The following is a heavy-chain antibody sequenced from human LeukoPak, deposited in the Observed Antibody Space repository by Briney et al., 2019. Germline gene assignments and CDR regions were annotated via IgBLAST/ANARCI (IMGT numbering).Heavy chain of an antibody. D-gene: IGHD3-3*01. CDR3: ARGGTTFPFLFDY. V-gene: IGHV3-30-3*01. Sequence: GGSLRLSCAASGFTFSNYAMHWARQAPGKGLEWVAVISSDGNNKYYADSVKGRFIISRNNSKNMVYLQMNSLRAEDTAVFYCARGGTTFPFLFDYWGQGTLVTVSS. J-gene: IGHJ4*02. CDR2: ISSDGNNK. CDR1: GFTFSNYA.